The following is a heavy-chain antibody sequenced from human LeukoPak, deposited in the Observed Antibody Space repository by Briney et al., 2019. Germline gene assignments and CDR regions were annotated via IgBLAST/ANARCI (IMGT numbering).Heavy chain of an antibody. CDR3: ARESGAFSFGF. CDR1: GGSILTTNW. Sequence: SETLSLTCAVSGGSILTTNWWSWVRQPPGKGLEWIGEVHLSGTSNYNPTLKSRVSMSIDKSKIQLSLKLTSVTAADTAMYYCARESGAFSFGFWGQGTLVTVSS. J-gene: IGHJ4*02. D-gene: IGHD1-26*01. V-gene: IGHV4-4*02. CDR2: VHLSGTS.